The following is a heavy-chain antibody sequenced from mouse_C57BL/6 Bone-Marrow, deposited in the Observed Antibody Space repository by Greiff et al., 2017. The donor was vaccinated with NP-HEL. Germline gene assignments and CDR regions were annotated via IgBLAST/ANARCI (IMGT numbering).Heavy chain of an antibody. J-gene: IGHJ2*01. CDR1: GYTFTSYW. CDR2: IDPSDSYT. Sequence: VQLQQPGAELVRPGTSVKLSCKASGYTFTSYWMHWVKQRPGQGLEWIGVIDPSDSYTNYNQKFKGKATLTVDTSSSTAYMQLSSLTSEDSAVYYCASTVEDYWGQGTTLTVSS. V-gene: IGHV1-59*01. D-gene: IGHD1-1*01. CDR3: ASTVEDY.